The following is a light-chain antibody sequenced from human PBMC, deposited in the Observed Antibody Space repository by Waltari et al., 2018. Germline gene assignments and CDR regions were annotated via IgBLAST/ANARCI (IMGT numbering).Light chain of an antibody. CDR2: AAS. V-gene: IGKV1-12*01. J-gene: IGKJ5*01. Sequence: DIQMTQSPSSVSASVGDRITITCRESQVIRNWLAWYQQKPGKAPKLLIYAASVLEIGVPSRFSGSGSGTDFTLTISSLQPEDFATYYCQQANGFLTFGQGTRLDI. CDR3: QQANGFLT. CDR1: QVIRNW.